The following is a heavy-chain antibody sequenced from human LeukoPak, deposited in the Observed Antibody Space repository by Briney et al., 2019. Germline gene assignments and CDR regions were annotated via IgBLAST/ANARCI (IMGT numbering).Heavy chain of an antibody. CDR1: GGSISSYY. CDR2: IYTSGST. Sequence: SETLSLTCTVSGGSISSYYWSWIRQPAGKGLEWIGRIYTSGSTNYNPSLKSRVTMSVDTSKNQFSLKLSSVTAADTAVYYCARDRRVAVAGNTNWFDPWGQGTLVTVSS. D-gene: IGHD6-19*01. V-gene: IGHV4-4*07. J-gene: IGHJ5*02. CDR3: ARDRRVAVAGNTNWFDP.